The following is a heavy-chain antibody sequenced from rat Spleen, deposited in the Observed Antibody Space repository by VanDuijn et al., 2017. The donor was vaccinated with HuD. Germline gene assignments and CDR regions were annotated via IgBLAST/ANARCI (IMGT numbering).Heavy chain of an antibody. V-gene: IGHV5-27*01. D-gene: IGHD1-12*02. Sequence: EVQLVESGGGLVQPGRSLKLSCAASGFTFSNYYMAWVRQAPTKGLEWVAYISTGGDNTYYRDSVKGRFTISRDNAKSTLYLQLDSLRSEDTATYYCATDTFYDGTYYYVMDAWGQGASVTVSS. J-gene: IGHJ4*01. CDR2: ISTGGDNT. CDR3: ATDTFYDGTYYYVMDA. CDR1: GFTFSNYY.